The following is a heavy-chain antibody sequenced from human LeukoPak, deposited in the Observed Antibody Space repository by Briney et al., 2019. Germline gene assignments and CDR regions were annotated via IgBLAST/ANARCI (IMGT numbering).Heavy chain of an antibody. D-gene: IGHD3-10*01. Sequence: SETLSLTCTVSGYSISSGYFWGWIRQPPGKRLEWVGSIYHSGNTYYNPSLKSRVTISVVPSQNHFSLKLSSVTAADTAVYYCARLGYYGSGSYYRRFTWFDPWGQGTLVTVSS. CDR1: GYSISSGYF. V-gene: IGHV4-38-2*02. CDR2: IYHSGNT. J-gene: IGHJ5*02. CDR3: ARLGYYGSGSYYRRFTWFDP.